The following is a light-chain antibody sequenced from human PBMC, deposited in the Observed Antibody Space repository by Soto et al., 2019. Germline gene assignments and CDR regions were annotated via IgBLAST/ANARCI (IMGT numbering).Light chain of an antibody. Sequence: EIVLTQSPGALSLSPGETATLSCGASQRLSSNSLAWYQQRPGQAPRLLIYGASSRATGIPDRFSGSGSGTDFTLTISRLEPEDFAVYYCQQYGLFGQGTKV. CDR1: QRLSSNS. CDR2: GAS. V-gene: IGKV3-20*01. J-gene: IGKJ1*01. CDR3: QQYGL.